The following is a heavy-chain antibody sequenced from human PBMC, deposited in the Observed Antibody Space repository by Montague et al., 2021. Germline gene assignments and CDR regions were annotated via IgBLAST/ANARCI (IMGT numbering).Heavy chain of an antibody. CDR2: ISPGDSDT. CDR3: ARRSSTWLLYYFDY. Sequence: QSGAEVKKPGESLRISCKASGYSFAPYWIGWVRQMPGKGLEWMGIISPGDSDTKYSPSFQGQVNISADKSISTAYLQWTSLKASDSAMYYCARRSSTWLLYYFDYWGQGTLVIVSS. V-gene: IGHV5-51*01. J-gene: IGHJ4*02. CDR1: GYSFAPYW. D-gene: IGHD6-13*01.